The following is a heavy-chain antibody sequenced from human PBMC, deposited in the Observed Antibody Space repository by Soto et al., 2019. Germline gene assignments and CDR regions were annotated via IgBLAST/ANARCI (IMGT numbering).Heavy chain of an antibody. CDR3: ARVHVMVVDGRTFEY. Sequence: SETLSLTCTFSVYSVSSGSYWAWIRQPPGKGPEWIASIYHGSTTFYNPSLKSRITISVDTSNNQFSLKLTSVTAADTAVYYCARVHVMVVDGRTFEYRGHGTLVXVS. J-gene: IGHJ4*01. CDR2: IYHGSTT. V-gene: IGHV4-38-2*02. CDR1: VYSVSSGSY. D-gene: IGHD6-19*01.